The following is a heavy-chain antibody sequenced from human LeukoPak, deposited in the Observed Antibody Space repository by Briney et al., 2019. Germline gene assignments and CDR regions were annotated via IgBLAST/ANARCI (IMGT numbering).Heavy chain of an antibody. CDR2: INHSGST. CDR1: GGSFSGYY. D-gene: IGHD3-9*01. Sequence: SETLSLTCAVYGGSFSGYYWSWIRQPPGKGLEWIGEINHSGSTNYNPSLKSRVTISVDTSKNQFSLKLSSVTAADTAVYYCARQPLRCFPFGRAGFDYWGQGTLVTVSS. V-gene: IGHV4-34*01. CDR3: ARQPLRCFPFGRAGFDY. J-gene: IGHJ4*02.